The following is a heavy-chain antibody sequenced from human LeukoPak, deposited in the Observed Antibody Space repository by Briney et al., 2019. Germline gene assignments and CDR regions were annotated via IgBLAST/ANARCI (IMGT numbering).Heavy chain of an antibody. Sequence: GASVTVSCTASGYTFTSYDINWVRQATGQGLEWMGWMNPNSGNTGYAQKFQGRVTMTRNTSISTAYMELSSLRSEDTAVYYCARGRWSATTATYYLDFWGQGTLVTVSS. V-gene: IGHV1-8*01. CDR2: MNPNSGNT. J-gene: IGHJ4*02. CDR3: ARGRWSATTATYYLDF. D-gene: IGHD5-24*01. CDR1: GYTFTSYD.